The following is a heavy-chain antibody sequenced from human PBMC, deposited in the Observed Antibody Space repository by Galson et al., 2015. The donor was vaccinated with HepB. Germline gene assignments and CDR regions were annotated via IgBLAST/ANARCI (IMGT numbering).Heavy chain of an antibody. Sequence: SLRLSCAASGFTFNNYAMGWVRQAPGKGLEWVSAISGSGGSTDYADSVKGRFTISRDNSKNTLYLQMNSLRAEDTAVYYCAKDFVGSITMIVAEPFDIWGQGTMVTVSS. D-gene: IGHD3-22*01. CDR2: ISGSGGST. CDR3: AKDFVGSITMIVAEPFDI. J-gene: IGHJ3*02. V-gene: IGHV3-23*01. CDR1: GFTFNNYA.